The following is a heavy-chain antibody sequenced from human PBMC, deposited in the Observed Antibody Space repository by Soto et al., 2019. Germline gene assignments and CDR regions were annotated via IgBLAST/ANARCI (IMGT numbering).Heavy chain of an antibody. CDR2: INPSGGST. Sequence: GASVKVSCKASGYTFTSYYMHWLRQAPGQGLEWMGIINPSGGSTSYAQKFQGRVTMTRDTSTSTVYMELSSLRSEDTAVYYCARDGLGDYDILTGYYIYYYYGMDVWGQGTTVTVSS. J-gene: IGHJ6*02. CDR1: GYTFTSYY. D-gene: IGHD3-9*01. V-gene: IGHV1-46*01. CDR3: ARDGLGDYDILTGYYIYYYYGMDV.